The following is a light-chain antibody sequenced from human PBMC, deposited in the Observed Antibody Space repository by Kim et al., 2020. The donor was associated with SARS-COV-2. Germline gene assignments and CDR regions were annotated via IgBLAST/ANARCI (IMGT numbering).Light chain of an antibody. CDR1: NCNIGANT. CDR2: AND. J-gene: IGLJ3*02. Sequence: QSVLTQPPSASGTPGQRVTISCSGGNCNIGANTVNWYQQLPGRAPKLLINANDRRPSGVPDRFSVGQSGTSASPPTSGVHPEDEADYYCATWDDSMKACVFGGGTKLTVL. CDR3: ATWDDSMKACV. V-gene: IGLV1-44*01.